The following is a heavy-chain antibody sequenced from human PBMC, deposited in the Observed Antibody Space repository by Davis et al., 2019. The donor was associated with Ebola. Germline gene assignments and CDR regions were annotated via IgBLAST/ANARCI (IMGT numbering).Heavy chain of an antibody. J-gene: IGHJ4*02. CDR3: TQGNGPQGDY. D-gene: IGHD2-8*01. CDR2: IRSKANSYAT. CDR1: GFTFSNAW. V-gene: IGHV3-73*01. Sequence: GESLKISCAASGFTFSNAWMNWVRQASGKGLEWVGRIRSKANSYATAYAASVKGRFTISRDDSKNTAYLQMNSLKTEDTAVYYCTQGNGPQGDYWGQGTLVTVSS.